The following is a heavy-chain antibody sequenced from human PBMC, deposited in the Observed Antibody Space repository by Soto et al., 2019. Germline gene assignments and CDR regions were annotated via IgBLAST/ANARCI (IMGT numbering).Heavy chain of an antibody. CDR2: VHSGGTTT. D-gene: IGHD3-10*01. CDR1: GFTFDYYW. Sequence: EVQLVESGGGLVQPGESLRLSRAASGFTFDYYWMHWVRQAPGKGLVWVSRVHSGGTTTTYADSVKGRFTISRDNAKNTVSLQMRSLRAEDTAIYYCARGDRGGFDLWGHGTIVTVYS. V-gene: IGHV3-74*01. J-gene: IGHJ3*01. CDR3: ARGDRGGFDL.